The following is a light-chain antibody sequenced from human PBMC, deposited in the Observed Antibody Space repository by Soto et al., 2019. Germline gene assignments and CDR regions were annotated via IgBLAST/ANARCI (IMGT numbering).Light chain of an antibody. J-gene: IGLJ1*01. V-gene: IGLV2-8*01. CDR3: SSYAGSNIYV. Sequence: QSVLTQPPSASGSPGQSVTFSCTGTSSDVGRYNYVSWYQQHPGKAPKLLIYGVTQRPSGVPDRFSGSKSGNTASLTVSGLQDEDEGYYYCSSYAGSNIYVFGTWSKVTVL. CDR2: GVT. CDR1: SSDVGRYNY.